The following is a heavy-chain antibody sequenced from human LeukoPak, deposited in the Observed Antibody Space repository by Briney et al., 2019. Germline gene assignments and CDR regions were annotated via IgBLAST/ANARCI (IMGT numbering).Heavy chain of an antibody. D-gene: IGHD5-18*01. CDR3: ARTAMVTKVRPDWFDP. CDR2: IYSGGST. CDR1: GFTVSSNY. V-gene: IGHV3-66*01. J-gene: IGHJ5*02. Sequence: GGSLRLSCAASGFTVSSNYMSWVRQAPGKGLEWVSVIYSGGSTYYADSVEGRFTISRDNSKNTLYLQMNSLRAEDTAVYYCARTAMVTKVRPDWFDPWGQGTLVTVSS.